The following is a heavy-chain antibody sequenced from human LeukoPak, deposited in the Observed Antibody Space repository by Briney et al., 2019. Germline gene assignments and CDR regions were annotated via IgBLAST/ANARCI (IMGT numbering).Heavy chain of an antibody. D-gene: IGHD4-4*01. CDR3: ARGTVTTVTSNWFDP. J-gene: IGHJ5*02. Sequence: ASVKVSCKASGYTFTSYYMRWVRQAPGQGLEWMGIINPSGGSTSYAQKFQGRVTMTRDTSTSTVYMELSSLRSEDTAVYYCARGTVTTVTSNWFDPWGQGTLVTVSS. CDR2: INPSGGST. CDR1: GYTFTSYY. V-gene: IGHV1-46*01.